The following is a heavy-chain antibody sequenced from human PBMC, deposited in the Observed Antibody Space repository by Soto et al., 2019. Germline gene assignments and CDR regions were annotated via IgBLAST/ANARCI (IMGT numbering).Heavy chain of an antibody. CDR2: ISGSGGSR. CDR3: AKRKEVGNIYFNTGYFDY. D-gene: IGHD3-9*01. J-gene: IGHJ4*02. CDR1: KFTFSNYT. Sequence: FLRLSCAASKFTFSNYTMSWVRQAPGKGLEWVSVISGSGGSRHYADSVKGRFTISRDNSKNTLYLQMNSLRAGDTAVYYCAKRKEVGNIYFNTGYFDYWGQGTLVTVSS. V-gene: IGHV3-23*01.